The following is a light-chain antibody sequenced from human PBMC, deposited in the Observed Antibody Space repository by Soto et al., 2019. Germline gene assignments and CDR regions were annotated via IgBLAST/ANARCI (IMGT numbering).Light chain of an antibody. CDR3: GTWDSSLSAWV. CDR1: SSNIGNNY. CDR2: DNN. J-gene: IGLJ3*02. Sequence: QSVLTQPPSVSAAPGRKVTISCSGSSSNIGNNYVSWYQQFPGTAPHLLIYDNNRRPSGIPDRFSGSKSGTSATLGITGLQTGDEADYYCGTWDSSLSAWVFGGGTKVTVL. V-gene: IGLV1-51*01.